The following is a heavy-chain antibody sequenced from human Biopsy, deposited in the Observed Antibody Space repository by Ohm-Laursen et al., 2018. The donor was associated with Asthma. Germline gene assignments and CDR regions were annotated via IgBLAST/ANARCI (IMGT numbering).Heavy chain of an antibody. CDR3: ARSIYDFWSGYYGMDV. J-gene: IGHJ6*02. CDR2: IWYDGSNK. D-gene: IGHD3-3*01. V-gene: IGHV3-33*01. CDR1: GFTFSSYG. Sequence: SLRLSCSAPGFTFSSYGMHWVRQAPGRGLEWVAVIWYDGSNKYYADSVKGRFTISRDNSKNTLYLQMNSLRAEDTAVYYCARSIYDFWSGYYGMDVWGQGTTVTVSS.